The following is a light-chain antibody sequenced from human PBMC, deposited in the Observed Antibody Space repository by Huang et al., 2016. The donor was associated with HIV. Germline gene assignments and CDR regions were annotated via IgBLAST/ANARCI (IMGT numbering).Light chain of an antibody. CDR3: QQYSNWPPWT. Sequence: IVMTQSPATLSVSPGESPTLSCTASQSVSSSLAWYQQIPGQAPRLLIYGASTRATGIPARFSGSGSGTEFTLTITSLQSEDFAVYYCQQYSNWPPWTFGQGTKVEVK. V-gene: IGKV3-15*01. J-gene: IGKJ1*01. CDR1: QSVSSS. CDR2: GAS.